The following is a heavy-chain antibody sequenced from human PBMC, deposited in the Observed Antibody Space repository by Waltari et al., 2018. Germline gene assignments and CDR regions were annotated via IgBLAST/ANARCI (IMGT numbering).Heavy chain of an antibody. CDR3: ARGLSGSSGWGA. D-gene: IGHD6-19*01. Sequence: QVQLVQSGAEVKKPGASVKVSCKASGYTFTSYDINWVRKATGQGLEWLGWRNPNSGNTGYAQKFQGRVTVTRNTSISTPYMELSSLRSEDTAVYYCARGLSGSSGWGAWGQGTLVTVSS. V-gene: IGHV1-8*01. CDR1: GYTFTSYD. J-gene: IGHJ5*02. CDR2: RNPNSGNT.